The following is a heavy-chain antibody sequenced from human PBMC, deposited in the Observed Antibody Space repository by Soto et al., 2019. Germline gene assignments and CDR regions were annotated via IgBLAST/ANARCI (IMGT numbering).Heavy chain of an antibody. CDR3: ASDFRTRGWFRQAGNFAMDV. CDR1: GYPYTNSY. V-gene: IGHV1-2*02. D-gene: IGHD6-19*01. Sequence: QVQLVQSGAEVRKPGASVKVSCKASGYPYTNSYMHWVRQAPGQGLEWMGWIHPNTGGTNYAQKVQCRVTMTRDTAVSTVYMGLNRLTSDDTAIYFCASDFRTRGWFRQAGNFAMDVWGQGTTVTVS. J-gene: IGHJ6*02. CDR2: IHPNTGGT.